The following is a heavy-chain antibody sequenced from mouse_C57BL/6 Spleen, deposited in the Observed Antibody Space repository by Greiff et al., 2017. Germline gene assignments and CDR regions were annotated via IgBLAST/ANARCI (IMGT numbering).Heavy chain of an antibody. J-gene: IGHJ1*03. CDR3: ATYDGYPYWYFDG. Sequence: VQLQQSGPELVKPGASVKLSCKASGYTFTSYDINWVKQRPGQGLEWIGWIYPRGGSTKYNEKFKGKATLTVDTSSSTAYMELHSLTSADSAVYFCATYDGYPYWYFDGWGTGTTVTVAS. CDR2: IYPRGGST. V-gene: IGHV1-85*01. CDR1: GYTFTSYD. D-gene: IGHD2-3*01.